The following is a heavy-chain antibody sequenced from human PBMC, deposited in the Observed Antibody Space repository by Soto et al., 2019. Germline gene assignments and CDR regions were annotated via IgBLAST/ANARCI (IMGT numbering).Heavy chain of an antibody. V-gene: IGHV3-30*03. CDR3: TGELASGY. J-gene: IGHJ4*02. D-gene: IGHD2-8*02. Sequence: QVQLVESGGGVVQPGRSLRLSCAVSGFTVSTYGMHWVRQAPGKGLEWVAVISRDGGTKYYADSVEGRFTISRDNSRNYLSLEMNSLRSDDLAVYYCTGELASGYWRQGTLVTVSS. CDR1: GFTVSTYG. CDR2: ISRDGGTK.